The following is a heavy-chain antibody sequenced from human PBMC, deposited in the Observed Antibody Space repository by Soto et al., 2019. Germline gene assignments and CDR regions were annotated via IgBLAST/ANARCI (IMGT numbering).Heavy chain of an antibody. J-gene: IGHJ4*02. V-gene: IGHV5-51*01. Sequence: GVLHKNRNRGVGYKFTNHGGGWVLQMPGKGLEGMGIIYPGDSDTRYGPSFQGQVTISADKSISTAYLQCSSLKASAPAMYYGAGSFSRIEPRDFASWVQGTLVTVSP. CDR2: IYPGDSDT. D-gene: IGHD2-15*01. CDR3: AGSFSRIEPRDFAS. CDR1: GYKFTNHG.